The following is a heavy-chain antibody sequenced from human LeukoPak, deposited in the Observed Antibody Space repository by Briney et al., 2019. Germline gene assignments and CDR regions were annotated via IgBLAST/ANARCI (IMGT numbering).Heavy chain of an antibody. CDR2: INHSGST. D-gene: IGHD3-10*01. V-gene: IGHV4-34*01. CDR3: ARGRFDCYMDV. J-gene: IGHJ6*03. Sequence: SETLSLTCAVYGGSFSGYYWSWIRQPPGKGLEWIGEINHSGSTNYNPSLKSRVTISVDTSKNQFSLKLSSVTAADTVVYYCARGRFDCYMDVWGKGTTVTVSS. CDR1: GGSFSGYY.